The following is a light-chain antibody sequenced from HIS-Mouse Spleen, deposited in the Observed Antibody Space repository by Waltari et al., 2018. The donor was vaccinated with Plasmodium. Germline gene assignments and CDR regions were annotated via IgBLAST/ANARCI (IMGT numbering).Light chain of an antibody. Sequence: SYELTQPLSVSVALGQTARITCGGNNIGSQNVHWYQQKPGQAPVLVIYRDSTRPSGIPERFSGSNSGNTATLTISRAQAGDEADYYRQVWDSSTVVFGGGTKLTVL. CDR3: QVWDSSTVV. CDR2: RDS. V-gene: IGLV3-9*01. CDR1: NIGSQN. J-gene: IGLJ2*01.